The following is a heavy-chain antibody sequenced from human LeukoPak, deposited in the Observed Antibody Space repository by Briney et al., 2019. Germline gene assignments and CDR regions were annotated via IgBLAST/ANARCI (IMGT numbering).Heavy chain of an antibody. J-gene: IGHJ6*03. CDR3: ARERRLGIPSYYYMEV. Sequence: PSETLSLTCAVYGGSFSGYYWSWIRQPPGKGLEWIGEINHSGSTNYNPSLKSRVTISVDTSKNQFSLKLSSVTAADTAVYYCARERRLGIPSYYYMEVWGKGTTVTVSS. V-gene: IGHV4-34*01. D-gene: IGHD3-16*01. CDR2: INHSGST. CDR1: GGSFSGYY.